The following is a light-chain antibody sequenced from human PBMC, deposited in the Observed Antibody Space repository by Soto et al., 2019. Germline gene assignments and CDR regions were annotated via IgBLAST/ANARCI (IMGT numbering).Light chain of an antibody. Sequence: QSALTQPASVSGSPGQSITIFCTGTSSDIGAYKYVSWYQQHPGTAPKLILYEVSNRPSGVSNRFSGFKSGNTASLTITGLQAEDEADYYCHSYTSSSALYVFGTGTKLTVL. CDR2: EVS. CDR3: HSYTSSSALYV. CDR1: SSDIGAYKY. J-gene: IGLJ1*01. V-gene: IGLV2-14*01.